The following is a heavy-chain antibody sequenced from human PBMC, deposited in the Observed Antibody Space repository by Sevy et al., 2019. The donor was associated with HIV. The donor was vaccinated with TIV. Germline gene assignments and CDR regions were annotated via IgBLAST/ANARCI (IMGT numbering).Heavy chain of an antibody. CDR2: IRSKANSYAT. CDR1: GFTFSGSA. Sequence: GGSLRLSCAASGFTFSGSAMHWVRQASGKGLEWVGRIRSKANSYATAYAASVKARFTISRDDSKNTAYLQMNSLKTEDTAVYYCTRVCGGSCYSNYAFDIWGQGTMVTVSS. J-gene: IGHJ3*02. D-gene: IGHD2-15*01. V-gene: IGHV3-73*01. CDR3: TRVCGGSCYSNYAFDI.